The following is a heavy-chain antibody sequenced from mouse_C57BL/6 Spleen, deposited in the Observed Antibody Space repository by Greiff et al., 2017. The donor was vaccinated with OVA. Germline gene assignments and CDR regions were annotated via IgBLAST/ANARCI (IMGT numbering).Heavy chain of an antibody. Sequence: EVHLVESGGDLVKPGGSLKLSCAASGFTFSSYGMSWVRQTPDKRLEWVATISSGGSYTYYPDSVKGRFTISRDNAKNTLYLQMSSLKSEDTAMYYCAQLGDYWGQGTTLTVSS. CDR1: GFTFSSYG. CDR2: ISSGGSYT. D-gene: IGHD4-1*02. CDR3: AQLGDY. V-gene: IGHV5-6*01. J-gene: IGHJ2*01.